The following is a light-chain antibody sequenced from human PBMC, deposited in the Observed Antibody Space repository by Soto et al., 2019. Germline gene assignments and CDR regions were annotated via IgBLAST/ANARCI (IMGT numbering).Light chain of an antibody. J-gene: IGKJ4*01. CDR2: GAS. Sequence: EIVLTQSPGTLSLSPGERATLSCRASQSVRSSYLAWYQQKPGQAPRLLISGASNRATGIPDRFSGSGSGTDFTLTISRLEPKDFAVYFCQQYGGSPLTFGRGTKVEIK. V-gene: IGKV3-20*01. CDR1: QSVRSSY. CDR3: QQYGGSPLT.